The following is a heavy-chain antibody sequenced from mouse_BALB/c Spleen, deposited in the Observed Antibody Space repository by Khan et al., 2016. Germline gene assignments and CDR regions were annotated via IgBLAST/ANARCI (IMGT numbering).Heavy chain of an antibody. CDR2: ISYAGSN. Sequence: EVQLQESGPGLVKPSQSLSLTCSVTGYSITSGYYWNWIRQFPGNKLEWMGYISYAGSNNYNPSLKNRISITRDTSKNQFFLKLNSVTTEDTATYYCARDNSFDYWGQGTTLTVSS. J-gene: IGHJ2*01. CDR1: GYSITSGYY. V-gene: IGHV3-6*02. CDR3: ARDNSFDY.